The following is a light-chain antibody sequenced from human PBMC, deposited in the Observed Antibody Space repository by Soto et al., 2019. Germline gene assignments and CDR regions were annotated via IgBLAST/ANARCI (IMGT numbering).Light chain of an antibody. CDR1: SRDIGHYDY. CDR3: CSLTTSHTYV. Sequence: QSVLTQPASVSGSPGQSITISCTGTSRDIGHYDYVSWYQQHPGKAPKLMIYHVTYRPSGVSNRYSGSKSGNSASLTISGFQADDEADYYSCSLTTSHTYVFGSGPKLTVL. J-gene: IGLJ1*01. CDR2: HVT. V-gene: IGLV2-14*03.